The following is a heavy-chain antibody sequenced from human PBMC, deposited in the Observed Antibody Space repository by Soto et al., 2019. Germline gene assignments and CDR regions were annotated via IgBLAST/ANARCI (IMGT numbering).Heavy chain of an antibody. CDR1: GYAFTTYG. CDR3: ARGRYGDY. J-gene: IGHJ4*02. Sequence: QVHLVQSGAEVKKPGASVKVSCKGSGYAFTTYGITWVRQAPGQGLEWMGWISANNGNTNSAQKLQGRVTVTRDTSTSTAYMGLRSLRSDDTAVYYCARGRYGDYWGQGALVTVSS. V-gene: IGHV1-18*01. CDR2: ISANNGNT. D-gene: IGHD1-1*01.